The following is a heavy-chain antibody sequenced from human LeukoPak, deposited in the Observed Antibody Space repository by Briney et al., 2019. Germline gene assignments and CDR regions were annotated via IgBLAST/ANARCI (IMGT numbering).Heavy chain of an antibody. CDR2: LSASATET. CDR1: EFTFRSFA. J-gene: IGHJ4*02. V-gene: IGHV3-23*01. D-gene: IGHD3-10*01. Sequence: PGGSLRLSCAASEFTFRSFAMSWVRQSPGKGLEWVSGLSASATETYYADSVKGRFTISRDNSKNTLYLQMTSLRAEDTAVYYCAKLEGRVHLRGYFDYWGQGTLVTVSS. CDR3: AKLEGRVHLRGYFDY.